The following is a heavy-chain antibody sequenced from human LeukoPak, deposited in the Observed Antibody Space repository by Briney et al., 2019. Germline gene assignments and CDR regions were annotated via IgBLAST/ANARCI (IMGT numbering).Heavy chain of an antibody. D-gene: IGHD6-6*01. CDR2: ISGSGGST. CDR3: AKGRYSSSSGGYFDY. V-gene: IGHV3-23*01. J-gene: IGHJ4*02. Sequence: GGSLRLSCAASGFTFSIYAMSWVRQAPGKGLEWVSAISGSGGSTYYADSVKGRFTISRDNSKNTLYLQMNSLRAEDTAVYYCAKGRYSSSSGGYFDYWGQGTLVTVSS. CDR1: GFTFSIYA.